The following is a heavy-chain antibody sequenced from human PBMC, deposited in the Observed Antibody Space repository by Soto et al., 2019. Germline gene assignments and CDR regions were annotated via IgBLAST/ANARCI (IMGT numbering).Heavy chain of an antibody. CDR1: GYSFNNYW. J-gene: IGHJ6*03. V-gene: IGHV5-51*01. CDR3: ARQLQLRQNYYYYMDV. D-gene: IGHD1-26*01. Sequence: GGALKSSCEGFGYSFNNYWIGWVRQMPGKGLEWMGIIYPGDSDTRYSPSFQGQVTISADKSISTAYLQWSSLKASDTAMYYCARQLQLRQNYYYYMDVWGKGTTVTVSS. CDR2: IYPGDSDT.